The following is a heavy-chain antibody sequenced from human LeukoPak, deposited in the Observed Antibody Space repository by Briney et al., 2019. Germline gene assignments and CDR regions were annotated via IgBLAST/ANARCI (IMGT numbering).Heavy chain of an antibody. CDR1: GYSFTNYW. J-gene: IGHJ4*02. CDR2: IYPGDSDT. CDR3: ARRGVAVAVDY. V-gene: IGHV5-51*01. D-gene: IGHD6-19*01. Sequence: GESLKISCKGSGYSFTNYWIGWVRQLRGKGLEWMGIIYPGDSDTRYSPSFQGQVTISADKSISTTYLQWRNLKASDTAMYYCARRGVAVAVDYWGQGTLVTVSS.